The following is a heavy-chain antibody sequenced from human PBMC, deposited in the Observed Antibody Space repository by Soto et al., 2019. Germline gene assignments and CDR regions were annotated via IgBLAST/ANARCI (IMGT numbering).Heavy chain of an antibody. CDR1: GFTFDDYA. CDR3: ARDRRYSSSSGYYGMDV. CDR2: ISWNSGSI. J-gene: IGHJ6*02. V-gene: IGHV3-9*01. D-gene: IGHD6-6*01. Sequence: GGSLRLSCAASGFTFDDYAMHWVRQAPGKGLEWVSGISWNSGSIGYADSVKGRFTISRDNAKNSLYLQMNSLRAEDTALYYCARDRRYSSSSGYYGMDVWDQGTTVTVSS.